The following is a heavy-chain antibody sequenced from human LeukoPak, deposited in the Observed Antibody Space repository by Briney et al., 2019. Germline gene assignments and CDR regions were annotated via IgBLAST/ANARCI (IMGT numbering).Heavy chain of an antibody. CDR3: ARDAMTSVTTSPYYFDY. Sequence: ASVKVSCKASGYTFTSYYMHWVRQAPGQGLEWMGIINPSGGSTSYAQKFQGRVTMTKDTSTSTVYMELSSLRSGDTAVFYCARDAMTSVTTSPYYFDYWGQGTLVTVSS. J-gene: IGHJ4*02. CDR1: GYTFTSYY. CDR2: INPSGGST. V-gene: IGHV1-46*01. D-gene: IGHD4-17*01.